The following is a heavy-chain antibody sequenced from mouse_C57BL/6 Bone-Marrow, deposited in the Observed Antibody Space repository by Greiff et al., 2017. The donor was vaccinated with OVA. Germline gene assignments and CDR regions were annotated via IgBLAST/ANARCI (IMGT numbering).Heavy chain of an antibody. Sequence: VQLQQSGPGLVQPSQSLSITCTVSGFSLTSYGVHWVRQSPGKGLEWLGVIWRGGSTDYNAAFMSRLSITKDNSKSQVFFKMNSLQADDTAIYYCTKRKGGGYAMDYWGQGTSVTVSS. J-gene: IGHJ4*01. CDR3: TKRKGGGYAMDY. CDR1: GFSLTSYG. V-gene: IGHV2-5*01. CDR2: IWRGGST.